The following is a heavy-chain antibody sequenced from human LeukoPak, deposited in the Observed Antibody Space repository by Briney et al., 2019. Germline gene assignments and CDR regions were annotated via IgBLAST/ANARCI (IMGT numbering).Heavy chain of an antibody. J-gene: IGHJ4*02. CDR3: ARGNKYDFWSGYYRAVDY. D-gene: IGHD3-3*01. CDR1: GYTFTSYD. CDR2: MNPNSGNT. Sequence: ASVKVSCKASGYTFTSYDIIWVRQATGQGLEWMGWMNPNSGNTGYAQKFQGRVTITRNTSISTAYMELSSLRSEDTAVYYCARGNKYDFWSGYYRAVDYWGQGTLVTVSS. V-gene: IGHV1-8*03.